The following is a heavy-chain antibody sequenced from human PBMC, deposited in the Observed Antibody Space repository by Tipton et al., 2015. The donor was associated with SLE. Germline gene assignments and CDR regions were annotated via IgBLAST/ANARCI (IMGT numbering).Heavy chain of an antibody. J-gene: IGHJ4*02. CDR1: GGSISSSSFY. D-gene: IGHD3-3*01. CDR3: SRCGSGYYPDY. CDR2: IYYSGST. V-gene: IGHV4-39*07. Sequence: LRLSCTVSGGSISSSSFYWGWIRQPPGKGLEWIGSIYYSGSTNYNQSLKSRVTISVDTSKNQFSLKLSSVTAADTAVYYCSRCGSGYYPDYWGQGTLVTVSS.